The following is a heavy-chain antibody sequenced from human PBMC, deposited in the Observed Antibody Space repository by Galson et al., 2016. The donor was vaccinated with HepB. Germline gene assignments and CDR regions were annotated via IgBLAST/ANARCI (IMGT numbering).Heavy chain of an antibody. Sequence: VKVSCKASGYIFNTYGIGWVRQAPGQGLEWMGWISGTIGNTNYAPSLQGRITMTRDTSTSTVYMELRSLRFDDTATYYCTRGSRCSGGRCYSPAFDYWGQGTLVTVSS. D-gene: IGHD2-15*01. CDR3: TRGSRCSGGRCYSPAFDY. V-gene: IGHV1-18*01. CDR2: ISGTIGNT. CDR1: GYIFNTYG. J-gene: IGHJ4*02.